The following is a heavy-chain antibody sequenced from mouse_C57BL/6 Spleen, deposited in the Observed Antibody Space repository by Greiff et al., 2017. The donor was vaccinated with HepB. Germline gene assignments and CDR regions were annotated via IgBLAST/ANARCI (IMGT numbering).Heavy chain of an antibody. CDR3: AKPIYYGTSHAMDY. J-gene: IGHJ4*01. CDR2: IHPNSGST. D-gene: IGHD2-1*01. CDR1: GYTFTSYW. V-gene: IGHV1-64*01. Sequence: QVQLKQSGAELVKPGASVKLSCKASGYTFTSYWMHWVKQRPGQGLEWIGMIHPNSGSTNYNEKFKSKATLTVDKSSSTAYMQLSSLTSEDSAVYYCAKPIYYGTSHAMDYWGQGTSVTVSS.